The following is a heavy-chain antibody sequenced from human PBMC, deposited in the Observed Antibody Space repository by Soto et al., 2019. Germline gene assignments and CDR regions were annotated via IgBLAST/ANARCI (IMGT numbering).Heavy chain of an antibody. D-gene: IGHD4-17*01. CDR3: AGERGHGDHAEIPYYYGMDV. J-gene: IGHJ6*02. V-gene: IGHV4-59*01. Sequence: QVQVQESGPGLVKPSETLSLTCSVSGDSIRNYYWSWIRQPPGKGLEWIGFISYSGGTSYNPSLTSRVAMSVDTSKNQLALKVTSVTSADTAVYYCAGERGHGDHAEIPYYYGMDVWGQGPTVTVSS. CDR1: GDSIRNYY. CDR2: ISYSGGT.